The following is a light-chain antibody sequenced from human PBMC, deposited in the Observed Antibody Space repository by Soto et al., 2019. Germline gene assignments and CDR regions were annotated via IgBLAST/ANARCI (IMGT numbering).Light chain of an antibody. CDR3: QQYGAPPET. CDR1: QSVSSSY. V-gene: IGKV3-20*01. Sequence: EIVLTQSPGTLSLSPGERATLSCRASQSVSSSYLAWYQQKPGQAPRLLIYGASSRATGIPDRFSGSGSGTAFPLTIRRREPKDFAVYYCQQYGAPPETFGQGTKGKIK. CDR2: GAS. J-gene: IGKJ1*01.